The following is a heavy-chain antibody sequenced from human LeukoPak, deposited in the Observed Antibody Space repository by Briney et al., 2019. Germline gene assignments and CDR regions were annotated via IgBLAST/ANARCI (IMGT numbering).Heavy chain of an antibody. V-gene: IGHV3-30*02. D-gene: IGHD6-6*01. CDR3: AKDPGQLADGTWGASFAY. Sequence: PGGSLRLSCAASGFTFSSYGMHWVRQAPGKGLEWVAFIRYDGSNKYYADSVKGRFTISRDNSENTLYLEMNSLRTDDTAVYYCAKDPGQLADGTWGASFAYWGQGTLVTVSS. CDR1: GFTFSSYG. CDR2: IRYDGSNK. J-gene: IGHJ4*02.